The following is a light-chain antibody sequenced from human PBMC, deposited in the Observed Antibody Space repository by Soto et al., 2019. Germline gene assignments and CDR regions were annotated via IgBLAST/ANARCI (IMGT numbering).Light chain of an antibody. CDR1: QSVSGW. CDR2: AAS. J-gene: IGKJ1*01. Sequence: DIQMTQSPSTLSASVGDTVTFTCRSSQSVSGWLAWYQQKPGKVPKLLIYAASTLQSGVPSRFSGSGSGTDFTLTISSLQPEDVATYYCQKYNSAPRTFGQGTKVDIK. V-gene: IGKV1-27*01. CDR3: QKYNSAPRT.